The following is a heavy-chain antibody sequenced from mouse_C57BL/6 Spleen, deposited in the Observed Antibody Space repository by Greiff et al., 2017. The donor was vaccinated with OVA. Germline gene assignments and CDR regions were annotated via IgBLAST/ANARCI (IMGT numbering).Heavy chain of an antibody. CDR2: IDPSDSET. CDR1: GYTFTSYW. CDR3: ARVAPRYYFDY. V-gene: IGHV1-52*01. J-gene: IGHJ2*01. Sequence: VQLQQPGAELVRPGSSVKLSCKASGYTFTSYWMHWVKQRPIQGLEWIGNIDPSDSETHYNQKFKDKATLTVDKSSSTAYMQLSSLTSEDSAVYYCARVAPRYYFDYWGQGTTLTVSS.